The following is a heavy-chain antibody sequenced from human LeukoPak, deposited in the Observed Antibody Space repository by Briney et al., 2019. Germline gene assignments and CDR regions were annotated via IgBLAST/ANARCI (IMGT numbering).Heavy chain of an antibody. CDR2: IYSGGST. V-gene: IGHV3-53*01. Sequence: GGSLRLSCAASGFTVSSNYMSWVRQAPGKGLEWVSVIYSGGSTYYADSVKGRFTISRDNSKNTLYLQMNSLRAEDTAVYYCARETVLLWFGEARWFDPWGQGTLVTVSS. D-gene: IGHD3-10*01. J-gene: IGHJ5*02. CDR1: GFTVSSNY. CDR3: ARETVLLWFGEARWFDP.